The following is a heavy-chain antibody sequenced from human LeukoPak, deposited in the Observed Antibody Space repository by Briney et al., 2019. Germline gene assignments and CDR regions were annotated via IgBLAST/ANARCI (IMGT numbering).Heavy chain of an antibody. J-gene: IGHJ6*04. CDR1: GGTFSSYA. CDR2: IIPIFGTA. Sequence: SVKVSCKASGGTFSSYAISWVRQAPGQGLEWMGGIIPIFGTANYAQKFQGRVTITADKSTRTAYMELSSLRSEDTAVYYCARGKERVVWQQRYYYYGMDAWGKGTTVTVSS. D-gene: IGHD6-13*01. V-gene: IGHV1-69*06. CDR3: ARGKERVVWQQRYYYYGMDA.